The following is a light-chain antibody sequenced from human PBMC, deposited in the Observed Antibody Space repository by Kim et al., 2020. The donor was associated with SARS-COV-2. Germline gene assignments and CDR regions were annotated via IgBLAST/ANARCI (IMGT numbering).Light chain of an antibody. V-gene: IGKV3-20*01. J-gene: IGKJ1*01. Sequence: EIVLTQSPATLSLSPGERASLSCRASQSVNSIYLAWYQQKPGQAPRLLIYETFSRATGLPDRFSGSGSGTDFTLTISKLEPEDFAMYYCQQYGSSPVTFGQGTKVDIK. CDR2: ETF. CDR3: QQYGSSPVT. CDR1: QSVNSIY.